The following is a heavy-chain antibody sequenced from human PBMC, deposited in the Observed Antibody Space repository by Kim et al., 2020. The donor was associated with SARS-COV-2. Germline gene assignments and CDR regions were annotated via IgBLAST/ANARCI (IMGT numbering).Heavy chain of an antibody. J-gene: IGHJ4*02. D-gene: IGHD2-15*01. Sequence: GGSLRLSCAASGFTFSNYAMHWVRQAPGKGLEWMAVISHDGSKEYYGDSVKGRFTISRDNSRNTPSLQMNSLRGEDTAVYSCVKDREYCSGGTCYNGILDHWGQGTLVTVSS. CDR3: VKDREYCSGGTCYNGILDH. CDR1: GFTFSNYA. CDR2: ISHDGSKE. V-gene: IGHV3-30*18.